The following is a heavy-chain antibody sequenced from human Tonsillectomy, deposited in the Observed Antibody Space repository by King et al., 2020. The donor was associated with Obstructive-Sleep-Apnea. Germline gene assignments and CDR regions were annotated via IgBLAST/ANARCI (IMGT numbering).Heavy chain of an antibody. D-gene: IGHD3-22*01. J-gene: IGHJ4*02. Sequence: VQLVESGGGLVQPGGSLRLSCAASGFTFSSYAMSWVRQAPGKGLEWVSAITSSGGTTYHADSVKGHFSISRDNSKNTLYLQMTTLRVEDTAVYYCAKDRLGYDSSGYDYWGQGTLVTVSS. V-gene: IGHV3-23*04. CDR3: AKDRLGYDSSGYDY. CDR1: GFTFSSYA. CDR2: ITSSGGTT.